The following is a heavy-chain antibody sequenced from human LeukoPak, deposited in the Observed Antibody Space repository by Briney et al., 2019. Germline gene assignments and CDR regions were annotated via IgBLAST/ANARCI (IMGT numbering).Heavy chain of an antibody. CDR2: VDPEDGET. Sequence: ASVKISCKVSGYTFTDYYMHWVQQAPGKGLERMGLVDPEDGETIYAEKFQGRVTITQDTSTDTAYMVLSSLRSEDTAVYYCATLRGTMIVVDVFDYWGQGTLVTVSS. D-gene: IGHD3-22*01. J-gene: IGHJ4*02. V-gene: IGHV1-69-2*01. CDR1: GYTFTDYY. CDR3: ATLRGTMIVVDVFDY.